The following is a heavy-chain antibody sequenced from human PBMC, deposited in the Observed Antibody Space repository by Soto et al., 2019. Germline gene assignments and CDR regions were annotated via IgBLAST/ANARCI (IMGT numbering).Heavy chain of an antibody. Sequence: GGSLRLSCVASGFTFSTYSMNWVRQAPGKGLEWVAYISSGSDPIYYADSVEGRFTLSRDNGKNSLFLQMNSLGDEDTAVYYCARGCGADSFAAYALDVWGQGTTVTVSS. CDR2: ISSGSDPI. V-gene: IGHV3-48*02. D-gene: IGHD2-21*02. CDR1: GFTFSTYS. CDR3: ARGCGADSFAAYALDV. J-gene: IGHJ6*02.